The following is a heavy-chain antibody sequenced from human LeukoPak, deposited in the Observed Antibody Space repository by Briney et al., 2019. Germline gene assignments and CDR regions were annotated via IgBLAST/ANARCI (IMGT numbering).Heavy chain of an antibody. J-gene: IGHJ6*02. V-gene: IGHV3-7*01. Sequence: QPGGSLRASCAASGLTFVAYGMSWVRQAPGKGREWVAKIRQDGSEKYYVDSVKGRFTISRDNAKNSLYLQMNSLRAEDTAVYYCARDNVGWTEVYYYYGMDVWGQGTTVTVSS. CDR1: GLTFVAYG. CDR3: ARDNVGWTEVYYYYGMDV. CDR2: IRQDGSEK. D-gene: IGHD1-1*01.